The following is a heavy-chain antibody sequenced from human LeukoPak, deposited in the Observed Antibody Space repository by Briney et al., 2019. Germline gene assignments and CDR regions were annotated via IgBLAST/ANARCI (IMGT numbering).Heavy chain of an antibody. CDR1: GGSISSGGYY. V-gene: IGHV4-31*03. D-gene: IGHD3-10*01. Sequence: SQTLSLTCTVSGGSISSGGYYWSWIRQHPGKGLEWIGYIYYSGSTYYNPSLKSRVTISVDTSKNQFSLKLSSVTAADTAVYYCARGNNLGEKVDPWGQGTLVTVSS. CDR3: ARGNNLGEKVDP. J-gene: IGHJ5*02. CDR2: IYYSGST.